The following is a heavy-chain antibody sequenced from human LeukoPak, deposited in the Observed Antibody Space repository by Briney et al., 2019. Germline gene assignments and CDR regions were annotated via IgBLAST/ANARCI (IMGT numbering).Heavy chain of an antibody. Sequence: GASVKVSCKVSGYRLTELAIHWVQQAPGKGLEWLGGFDTEDDETIYALKVQGRVTLTEDTSTDTAYMELTSLRFEDTAIYYCAAKGKMEWEVGLHYWGQGTLLSVSS. CDR3: AAKGKMEWEVGLHY. CDR1: GYRLTELA. J-gene: IGHJ4*02. V-gene: IGHV1-24*01. D-gene: IGHD3-3*01. CDR2: FDTEDDET.